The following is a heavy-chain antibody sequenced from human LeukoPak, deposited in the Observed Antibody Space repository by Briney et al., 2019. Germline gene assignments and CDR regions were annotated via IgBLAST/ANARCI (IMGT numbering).Heavy chain of an antibody. CDR2: ISWNSGSI. D-gene: IGHD5-24*01. Sequence: GGSPRLSCAASGFTFDDYAMYWVRQAPGKGLEWVSGISWNSGSIGYADSVKGRFTISRDNAKTSLYLQMNSLRAEDTALYYCAKDLGPGSMATSPGFDYWGQVTLVTVSS. J-gene: IGHJ4*02. CDR3: AKDLGPGSMATSPGFDY. V-gene: IGHV3-9*01. CDR1: GFTFDDYA.